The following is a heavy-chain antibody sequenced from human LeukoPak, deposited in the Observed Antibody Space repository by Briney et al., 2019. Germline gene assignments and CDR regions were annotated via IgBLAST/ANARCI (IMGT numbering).Heavy chain of an antibody. CDR3: ASAGYSSSWYRFHSDY. V-gene: IGHV3-7*01. CDR2: IKQDGSEK. Sequence: GGSLRLSCAASGFTFSGYWMSWVRQAPGEGREWVANIKQDGSEKYYVDSVKGRFTISRDNAKNSLYLQMNSLRAEDTAVYYCASAGYSSSWYRFHSDYWGQGTLVTVSS. J-gene: IGHJ4*02. CDR1: GFTFSGYW. D-gene: IGHD6-13*01.